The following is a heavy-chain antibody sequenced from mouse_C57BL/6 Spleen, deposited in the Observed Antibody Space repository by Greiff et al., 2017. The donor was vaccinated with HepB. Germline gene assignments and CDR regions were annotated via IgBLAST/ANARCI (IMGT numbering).Heavy chain of an antibody. V-gene: IGHV1-26*01. CDR1: GYTFTDYY. Sequence: EVQLQQSGPELVKPGASVKISCKASGYTFTDYYMNWVKQSHGKSLEWIGDINPNNGGTSYNQKFKGKATLTVDKSSSTAYMELRSLTSEDSAVYYCARWGKFITTVVATGYFDYWGQGTTLTVSS. CDR2: INPNNGGT. CDR3: ARWGKFITTVVATGYFDY. J-gene: IGHJ2*01. D-gene: IGHD1-1*01.